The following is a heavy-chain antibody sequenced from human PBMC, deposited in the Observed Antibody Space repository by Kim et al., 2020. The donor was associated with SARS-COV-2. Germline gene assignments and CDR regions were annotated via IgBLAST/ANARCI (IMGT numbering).Heavy chain of an antibody. Sequence: GGSLRLSCAASGFTFDDYAMHWVRQAPGKGLEWVSGISWNSGSIGYADSVKGRFTISRDNAKNSLYLQMNSLRAEDTALYYCAKDMGAIIAVAGHAFDYWGQGTLVTVSS. J-gene: IGHJ4*02. CDR1: GFTFDDYA. D-gene: IGHD6-19*01. CDR2: ISWNSGSI. CDR3: AKDMGAIIAVAGHAFDY. V-gene: IGHV3-9*01.